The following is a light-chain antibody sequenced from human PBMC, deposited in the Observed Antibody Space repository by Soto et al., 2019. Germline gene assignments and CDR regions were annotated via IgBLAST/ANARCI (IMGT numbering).Light chain of an antibody. CDR3: ISYTDNITFV. CDR1: ISDIGIYNY. Sequence: QSVLTQPASVSGSPGQSIIISCTGTISDIGIYNYVSWFQQHPDKAPKLLIYEVIYRPSGVSNRFSGSKSGNTASLTISGLQAEDEADYYCISYTDNITFVFGSGTKLTVL. CDR2: EVI. V-gene: IGLV2-14*01. J-gene: IGLJ1*01.